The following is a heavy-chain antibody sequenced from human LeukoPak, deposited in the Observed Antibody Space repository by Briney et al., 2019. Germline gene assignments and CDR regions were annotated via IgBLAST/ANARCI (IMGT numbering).Heavy chain of an antibody. D-gene: IGHD1-26*01. CDR2: INHSGST. CDR1: GGSFSGYY. Sequence: PSETLSLTCAVYGGSFSGYYWSWIRQPPGKGLEWIGEINHSGSTNYNPSLKSRVTISVDTSKNQFSLKLSSVTAADTAMYYCARDHEGVVGTTGGIDYWGQGTLVTVSS. J-gene: IGHJ4*02. V-gene: IGHV4-34*01. CDR3: ARDHEGVVGTTGGIDY.